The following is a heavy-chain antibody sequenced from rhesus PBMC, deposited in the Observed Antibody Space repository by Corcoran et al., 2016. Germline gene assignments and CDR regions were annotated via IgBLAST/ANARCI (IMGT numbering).Heavy chain of an antibody. J-gene: IGHJ4*01. CDR2: IYWNDSK. D-gene: IGHD1-1-1*01. CDR1: GFSISTSGTG. V-gene: IGHV2-95*01. CDR3: ARSSWNPLDY. Sequence: QVTLKESGPALVKPTQTLTLTCTFSGFSISTSGTGVGWIRQPPGKALEWLASIYWNDSKYYSTSLKSRLTISKDTSKNPVVLTMTNMDPVDTATYCCARSSWNPLDYWGQRVLVTVSS.